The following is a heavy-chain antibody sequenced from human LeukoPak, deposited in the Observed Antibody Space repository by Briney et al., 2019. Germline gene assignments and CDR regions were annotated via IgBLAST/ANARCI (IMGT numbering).Heavy chain of an antibody. D-gene: IGHD1-7*01. CDR3: ARADSITGTT. Sequence: PGGSLRLSCAASGFTLSSYSMNWVRQAPGKGLEWVSSISSSSSYIYYADSVKGRFTISRDNAKNSLYLQMNSLRAEDTAVYYCARADSITGTTWGQGTLVTVSS. J-gene: IGHJ5*02. CDR1: GFTLSSYS. CDR2: ISSSSSYI. V-gene: IGHV3-21*01.